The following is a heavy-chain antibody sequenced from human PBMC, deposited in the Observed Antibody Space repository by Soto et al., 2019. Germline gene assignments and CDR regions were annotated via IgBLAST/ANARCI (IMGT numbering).Heavy chain of an antibody. CDR3: AHIRYGSGLFDY. D-gene: IGHD3-10*01. J-gene: IGHJ4*02. V-gene: IGHV2-5*02. Sequence: QITLKESGPTLVKPTQTLTLTCTFSGFSLSTSGVGVGWIRQPPGKALEWLALIYWDDDKRYSPSLKSRLAITKDTAKNQVVLTMTTMDPVDTAKYYCAHIRYGSGLFDYWGQGTLVTVSS. CDR2: IYWDDDK. CDR1: GFSLSTSGVG.